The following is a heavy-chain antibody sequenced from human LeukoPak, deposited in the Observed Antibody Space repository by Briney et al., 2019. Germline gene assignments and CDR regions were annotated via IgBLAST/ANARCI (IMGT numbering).Heavy chain of an antibody. J-gene: IGHJ4*02. V-gene: IGHV3-74*01. D-gene: IGHD4-23*01. CDR2: IKSDASSS. CDR3: VRDLDLGGYSSFEY. Sequence: GGSLRLSCAASGFTFSSYFWMHWVRQAPGKGLVRVSRIKSDASSSTYADSVKGRFTISRDNAKNSLYLQMNTLRAEDTAVYYCVRDLDLGGYSSFEYWGQGTLVTVSS. CDR1: GFTFSSYFW.